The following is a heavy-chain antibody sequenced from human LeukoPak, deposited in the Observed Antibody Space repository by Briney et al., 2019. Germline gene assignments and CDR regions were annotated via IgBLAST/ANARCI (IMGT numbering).Heavy chain of an antibody. CDR2: IAPYNDNA. D-gene: IGHD2/OR15-2a*01. CDR3: TRDPRHKYGNFDH. Sequence: GASVKVSCKASGYNFATYGISWVRQAPGQGLEWMGWIAPYNDNANSAQKFQGRLSMTADTSTSTASMELRSLRSDDTAVYYCTRDPRHKYGNFDHWGQGTLVTVSS. CDR1: GYNFATYG. J-gene: IGHJ4*02. V-gene: IGHV1-18*01.